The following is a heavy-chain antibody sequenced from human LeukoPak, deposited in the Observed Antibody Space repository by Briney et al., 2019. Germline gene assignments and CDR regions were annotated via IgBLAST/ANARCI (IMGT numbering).Heavy chain of an antibody. D-gene: IGHD3-16*02. V-gene: IGHV1-8*01. CDR3: ARGVRTYYDYVWGSYRHTSIDY. Sequence: ASVKVSCKASGYTFTSYDINWVRQATGQGLEWMGWMNPNSGNTGYAQKFQGRVTMTRNTSISTAYMELSSLRSEDTAVYYCARGVRTYYDYVWGSYRHTSIDYWGQGTLVTVSS. CDR1: GYTFTSYD. J-gene: IGHJ4*02. CDR2: MNPNSGNT.